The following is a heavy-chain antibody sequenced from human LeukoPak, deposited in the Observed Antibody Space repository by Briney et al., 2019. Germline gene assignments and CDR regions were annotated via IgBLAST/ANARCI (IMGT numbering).Heavy chain of an antibody. CDR2: VYHTGTS. D-gene: IGHD2-8*01. CDR3: TRVVNGGHFDY. V-gene: IGHV4-59*01. CDR1: GASINDYY. Sequence: ASETLSLTCSVSGASINDYYWTWIRQPPGKGLEWIGYVYHTGTSGYHPSLKSRVAMSLDTSKNQVSLKRRSVTAADTAVYFCTRVVNGGHFDYWGQGTLVTGSS. J-gene: IGHJ4*02.